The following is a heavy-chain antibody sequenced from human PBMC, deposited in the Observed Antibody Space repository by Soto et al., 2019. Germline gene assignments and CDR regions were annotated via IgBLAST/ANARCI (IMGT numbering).Heavy chain of an antibody. V-gene: IGHV6-1*01. CDR3: TTGAKSGRYGHYYYGIDV. CDR1: GDSVASNSAA. D-gene: IGHD3-3*01. J-gene: IGHJ6*02. Sequence: SPTLSLPCAISGDSVASNSAAWNWIRQSPSRGLEWLGRTYYRSKWYTDYAESVKSRITINPDTSKNQVCLQLKSVTPEDTAVYYCTTGAKSGRYGHYYYGIDVWGQGTTVPVSS. CDR2: TYYRSKWYT.